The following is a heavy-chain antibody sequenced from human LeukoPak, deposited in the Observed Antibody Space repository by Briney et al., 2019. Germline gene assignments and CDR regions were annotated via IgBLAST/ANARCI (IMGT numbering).Heavy chain of an antibody. Sequence: GGSLRLSCATSGFTLSDYAMHWVRQAPGKGLQWVAIVSYDGSNKYYADSVQGRFIMSKDNSRNTLFLQTNSLRTDDTAVYYCARVREPLDYYYGLAVWGQGTSVTVSS. CDR1: GFTLSDYA. J-gene: IGHJ6*02. CDR3: ARVREPLDYYYGLAV. V-gene: IGHV3-30-3*01. CDR2: VSYDGSNK. D-gene: IGHD1-26*01.